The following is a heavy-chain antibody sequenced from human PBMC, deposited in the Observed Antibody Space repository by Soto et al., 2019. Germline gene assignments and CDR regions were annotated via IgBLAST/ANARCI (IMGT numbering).Heavy chain of an antibody. V-gene: IGHV1-46*01. D-gene: IGHD3-10*01. CDR1: GYTFTSYY. CDR3: ARDSRHYYGSGSWDFDY. CDR2: INPSGGYT. Sequence: ASVKVSCKASGYTFTSYYMNWVRQAPGQGLEWLGIINPSGGYTTYAQRFLGRVTMTSDTSTSTVHMELGSLTSEDTAVYYCARDSRHYYGSGSWDFDYWGQGTLVTVSS. J-gene: IGHJ4*02.